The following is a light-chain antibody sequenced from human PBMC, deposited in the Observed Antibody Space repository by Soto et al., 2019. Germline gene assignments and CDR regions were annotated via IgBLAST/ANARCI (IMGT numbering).Light chain of an antibody. V-gene: IGKV1-27*01. CDR3: QNYNSAPLT. J-gene: IGKJ4*01. Sequence: DIQMTQSPSSLSASVGDRVTITCRARQDISNSLAWYQPKPGKVPKVLIYATSILQSGVPARFSGSGSGTDFTLTISSLQPEDVATYYCQNYNSAPLTFGGGTKVEI. CDR1: QDISNS. CDR2: ATS.